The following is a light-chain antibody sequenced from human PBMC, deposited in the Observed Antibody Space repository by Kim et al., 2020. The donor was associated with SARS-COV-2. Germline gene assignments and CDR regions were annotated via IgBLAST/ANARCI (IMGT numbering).Light chain of an antibody. V-gene: IGKV3-11*01. Sequence: PGERATLSCRASQSIYVYLAWYQQKPGQAPRLLIYDASNRATGIPARFSGSGSGTDFTLTISSLEPGDFAVYYCQQRSDWPLTFGGGTKVDIK. J-gene: IGKJ4*01. CDR2: DAS. CDR1: QSIYVY. CDR3: QQRSDWPLT.